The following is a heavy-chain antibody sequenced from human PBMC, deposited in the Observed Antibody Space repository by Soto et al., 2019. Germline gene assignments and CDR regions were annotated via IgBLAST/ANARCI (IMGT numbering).Heavy chain of an antibody. CDR1: GYTFISYY. D-gene: IGHD3-22*01. CDR3: SGYYSSWPGPWN. CDR2: INPSGGST. Sequence: QVQPEQSGVEVKKPGASVKVSCKASGYTFISYYIHWMRQAPGQGLEWMGIINPSGGSTDSAQKVQGRVTLTRDASTKTVYMEPSNPRSWDTAVYFWSGYYSSWPGPWNGGQGTLVTVSS. J-gene: IGHJ4*01. V-gene: IGHV1-46*01.